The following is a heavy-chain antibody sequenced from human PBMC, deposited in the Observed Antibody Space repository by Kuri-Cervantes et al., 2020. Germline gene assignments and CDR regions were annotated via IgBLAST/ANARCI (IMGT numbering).Heavy chain of an antibody. V-gene: IGHV1-3*01. CDR2: INAGNGNT. CDR1: GYTFTSYG. J-gene: IGHJ4*02. D-gene: IGHD6-19*01. Sequence: ASVKVSCKASGYTFTSYGISWVRQAPGQGLEWMGWINAGNGNTKYSQKFQGRVTITRDTSASTAYMELSSLRSEDTAVYYCARGVYSWIAVAGAIDYWGQGTLVTVSS. CDR3: ARGVYSWIAVAGAIDY.